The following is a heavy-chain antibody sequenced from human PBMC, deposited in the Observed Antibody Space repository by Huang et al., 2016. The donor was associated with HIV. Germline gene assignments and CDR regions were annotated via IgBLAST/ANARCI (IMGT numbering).Heavy chain of an antibody. V-gene: IGHV4-34*01. D-gene: IGHD3-3*01. CDR2: VKDSGAT. J-gene: IGHJ6*02. CDR3: ARRWAVLEWLLGLDV. Sequence: QMQLQQRGAGLLKPSETLSLTCGVSGGSFTGNYFSWIRQAPGKGLEWIGEVKDSGATNYNPSLKGRVTISLDKSNRELSLRLTSVTAADTAVYYCARRWAVLEWLLGLDVWGQGTTVIVSS. CDR1: GGSFTGNY.